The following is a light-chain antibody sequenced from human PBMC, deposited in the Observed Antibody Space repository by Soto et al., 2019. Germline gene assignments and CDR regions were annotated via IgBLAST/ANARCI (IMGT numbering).Light chain of an antibody. V-gene: IGKV3-20*01. CDR3: QQYGSSPGT. CDR1: QRVTSNY. CDR2: GAS. Sequence: DIVLTQSPGTLSLSPGERATLSCRASQRVTSNYLAWYQQKPGQAPRLLIYGASSRATGIPDRFSGSGSGTDFTLTISRLEPEDFAVYYCQQYGSSPGTFGQGTKVDIK. J-gene: IGKJ1*01.